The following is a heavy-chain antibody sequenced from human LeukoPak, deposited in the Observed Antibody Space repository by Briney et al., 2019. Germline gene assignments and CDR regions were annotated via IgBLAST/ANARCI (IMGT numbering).Heavy chain of an antibody. V-gene: IGHV3-48*04. J-gene: IGHJ4*02. Sequence: GGSLRLSCAASGFTFSSYSMNWVRQAPGKGLEWVSYISSSSSTIYYADSVKGRFTISRDNAKNSLYLQMNSLRAEDTAVYYCARVALGSGSSGVFDYWGQGTLVTVSS. CDR1: GFTFSSYS. D-gene: IGHD1-26*01. CDR3: ARVALGSGSSGVFDY. CDR2: ISSSSSTI.